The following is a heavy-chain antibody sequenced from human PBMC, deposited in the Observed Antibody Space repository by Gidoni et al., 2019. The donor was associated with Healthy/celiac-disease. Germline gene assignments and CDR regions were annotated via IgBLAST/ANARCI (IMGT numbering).Heavy chain of an antibody. CDR2: INHSGST. Sequence: QVQLQQWGAGLLKPSATLSLTCAVYGGSFSGYYWSWIRQPPGKGLEWIGEINHSGSTNYNPSLKSRVTISVDTSKNQFSLKLSSVTAADTAVYYCARGRGYRLFDPWGQGTLVTVSS. D-gene: IGHD5-18*01. J-gene: IGHJ5*02. CDR1: GGSFSGYY. V-gene: IGHV4-34*01. CDR3: ARGRGYRLFDP.